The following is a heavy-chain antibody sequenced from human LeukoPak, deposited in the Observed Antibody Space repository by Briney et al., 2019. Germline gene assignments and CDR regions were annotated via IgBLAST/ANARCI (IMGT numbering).Heavy chain of an antibody. CDR2: IIPIFGTA. CDR1: GGTFSSYA. Sequence: ASVKVSCKASGGTFSSYAISWVRQAPGQGREWMGGIIPIFGTANYAQKFQGRVTITADKSTSTAYMELSSLRSEDTAVYYCARASSGYSYGYSGLVDYWGQGTLVTVSS. J-gene: IGHJ4*02. D-gene: IGHD5-18*01. CDR3: ARASSGYSYGYSGLVDY. V-gene: IGHV1-69*06.